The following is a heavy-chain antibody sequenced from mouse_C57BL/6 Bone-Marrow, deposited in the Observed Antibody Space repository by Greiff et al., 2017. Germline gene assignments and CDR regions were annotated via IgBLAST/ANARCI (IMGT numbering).Heavy chain of an antibody. Sequence: QVQLQQSGAELVMPGASVKLSCKASGYTFTSYWMHWVKQRPGQGLEWIGEIDPSDSYTNYNQKFKGKSTLTVDKSSSTAYMQLSSLTSEDSAVYYCARKGQLRLSFAYWGQGTLVTVSA. CDR2: IDPSDSYT. D-gene: IGHD3-2*02. CDR1: GYTFTSYW. J-gene: IGHJ3*01. V-gene: IGHV1-69*01. CDR3: ARKGQLRLSFAY.